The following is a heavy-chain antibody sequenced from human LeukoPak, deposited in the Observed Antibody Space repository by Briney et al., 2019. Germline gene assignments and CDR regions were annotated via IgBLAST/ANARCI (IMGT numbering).Heavy chain of an antibody. Sequence: GGSLRLSCGASGFTFSSYTMNWVRQTPGKGLEWVAYTSGYSNNIYYADSVKGRFTIPRDNSKKSLYLQMSSLRAEDTAVYYCARGRLRGFTGYDRGDFDLWGQGTLVTVSS. D-gene: IGHD5-12*01. J-gene: IGHJ4*02. V-gene: IGHV3-21*01. CDR1: GFTFSSYT. CDR3: ARGRLRGFTGYDRGDFDL. CDR2: TSGYSNNI.